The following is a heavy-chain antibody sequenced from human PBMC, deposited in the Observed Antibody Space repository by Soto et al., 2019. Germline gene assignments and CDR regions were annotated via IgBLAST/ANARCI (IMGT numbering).Heavy chain of an antibody. Sequence: QVQLVQSGAEVKKPGASVKVSCKASGYTFTSYGISWVRQAPGQGLEWMGWISAYNGNTNYAQKLQGRVTMTTETSTSTAYMELRSLRSDDTAVYYCAIVFLRVIVVGSFDYWGQGTLVTVSS. V-gene: IGHV1-18*01. CDR1: GYTFTSYG. CDR2: ISAYNGNT. CDR3: AIVFLRVIVVGSFDY. J-gene: IGHJ4*02. D-gene: IGHD3-22*01.